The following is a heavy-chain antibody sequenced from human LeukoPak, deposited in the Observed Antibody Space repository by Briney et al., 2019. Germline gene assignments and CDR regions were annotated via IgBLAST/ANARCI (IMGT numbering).Heavy chain of an antibody. CDR1: GFTFSSYG. V-gene: IGHV3-30*18. Sequence: GGSLRLSCAASGFTFSSYGMDWVRQAPGKGLEWVAVISYDGSNKYYADSVKGRFTISRDNSKNTLYLQMNSLRAEDTAVYYCAELGITMIGGVWGKGTTVTISS. CDR3: AELGITMIGGV. CDR2: ISYDGSNK. J-gene: IGHJ6*04. D-gene: IGHD3-10*02.